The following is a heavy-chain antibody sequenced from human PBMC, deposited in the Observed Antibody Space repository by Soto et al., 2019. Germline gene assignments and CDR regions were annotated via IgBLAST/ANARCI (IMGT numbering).Heavy chain of an antibody. D-gene: IGHD3-10*01. CDR3: ARATYLYYGSGSYLYYFDY. CDR1: GGSISTYY. J-gene: IGHJ4*02. Sequence: QVQLQESGPGLVKPSETLSLTCTVSGGSISTYYWTWIRQPPGKGLEWIGYIYYTGSTNYNPSLKSRVPISVDTSKHQFSLKLSSVTAADTAVYYCARATYLYYGSGSYLYYFDYWGQGTLVTVSS. CDR2: IYYTGST. V-gene: IGHV4-59*01.